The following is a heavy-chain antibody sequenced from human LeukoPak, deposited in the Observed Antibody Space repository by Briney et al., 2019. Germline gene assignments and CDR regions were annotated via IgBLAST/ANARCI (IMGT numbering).Heavy chain of an antibody. CDR3: AKESTVTPGNVNWFDT. V-gene: IGHV3-30*02. D-gene: IGHD4-17*01. CDR1: GFTFSSYG. Sequence: PGGSLRLTCAASGFTFSSYGMHWVRQAPGKGLEWVAFIRYDGSNKHYADSVKGRFTISRDNSKNTLYLQMNRLRAEDTAVYYCAKESTVTPGNVNWFDTWGQGTLVTVSS. J-gene: IGHJ5*02. CDR2: IRYDGSNK.